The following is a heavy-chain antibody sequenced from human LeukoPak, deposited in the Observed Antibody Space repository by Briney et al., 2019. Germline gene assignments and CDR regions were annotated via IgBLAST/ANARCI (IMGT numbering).Heavy chain of an antibody. Sequence: GGSLRLSCVASGFTFSSYWMSWVRQAAGKGLEWVANIKQDGSEKYYVDSVKGRFTISRDNAKNSLYLQMNSLRAEDTAVYYCARDFIGDSTSSAPAYYYYYYMDVWGKGTTVTVSS. D-gene: IGHD6-6*01. CDR3: ARDFIGDSTSSAPAYYYYYYMDV. V-gene: IGHV3-7*01. J-gene: IGHJ6*03. CDR2: IKQDGSEK. CDR1: GFTFSSYW.